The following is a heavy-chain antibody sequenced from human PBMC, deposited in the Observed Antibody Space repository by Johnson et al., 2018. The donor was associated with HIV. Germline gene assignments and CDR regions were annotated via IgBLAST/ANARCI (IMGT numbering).Heavy chain of an antibody. CDR1: GFTFSSYD. V-gene: IGHV3-66*01. CDR2: IYSGGST. Sequence: VQLVESGGGVVQPGRSLRLSCAASGFTFSSYDMHWVRQATGKGLEWVSVIYSGGSTYYADSVKGRFTISRDNSKNTLYLQMNSLRAEDTAVYYCARVVAFKVRDLYYYDSSGSNDAFDIWGQGTLVTVSS. CDR3: ARVVAFKVRDLYYYDSSGSNDAFDI. J-gene: IGHJ3*02. D-gene: IGHD3-22*01.